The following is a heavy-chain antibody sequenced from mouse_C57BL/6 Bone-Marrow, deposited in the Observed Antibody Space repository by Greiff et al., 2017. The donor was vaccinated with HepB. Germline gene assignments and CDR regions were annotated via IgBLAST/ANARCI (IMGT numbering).Heavy chain of an antibody. D-gene: IGHD2-3*01. CDR2: IYPRSGNT. Sequence: QVQLQQSGAELARPGASVKLSCKASGYTFTSYGISWVKQRTGQGLEWIGEIYPRSGNTYYNEKFKGKATLTADKSSSIAYMELRSLTSEDSAVYFCAIYDGYYHTLLWGQGTTLTVSS. J-gene: IGHJ2*01. V-gene: IGHV1-81*01. CDR3: AIYDGYYHTLL. CDR1: GYTFTSYG.